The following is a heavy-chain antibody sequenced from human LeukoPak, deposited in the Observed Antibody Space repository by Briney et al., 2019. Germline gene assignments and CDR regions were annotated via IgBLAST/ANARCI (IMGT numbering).Heavy chain of an antibody. CDR2: VSGSGRET. D-gene: IGHD4-23*01. J-gene: IGHJ4*02. Sequence: QPGGSLRLSCAASGFSFSSYDMSWVRQAPGKGPEWVSSVSGSGRETHSTDCVRGRFTISRENSKGTLYLQMSRMRAEDTAVYYFAKVANYGGKSPYFDSWGQGTLVTVSS. V-gene: IGHV3-23*01. CDR1: GFSFSSYD. CDR3: AKVANYGGKSPYFDS.